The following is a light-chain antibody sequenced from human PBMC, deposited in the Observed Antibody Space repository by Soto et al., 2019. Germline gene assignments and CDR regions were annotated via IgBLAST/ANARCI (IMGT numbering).Light chain of an antibody. V-gene: IGKV3-15*01. Sequence: EIVMTQSPATLSVSPGERATLSCRASQSVSSNLAWYQQKPGQAPRLLIYGASTRATGIPARFSGSGSGTEFTLTIRGLQSEDFAVYYCQHYNNWLITLGKGTRLEIK. CDR3: QHYNNWLIT. CDR2: GAS. CDR1: QSVSSN. J-gene: IGKJ5*01.